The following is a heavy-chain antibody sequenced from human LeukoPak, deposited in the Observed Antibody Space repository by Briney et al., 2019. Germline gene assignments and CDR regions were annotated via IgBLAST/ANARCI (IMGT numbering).Heavy chain of an antibody. CDR2: INPDGSFT. CDR3: VRDRGWNSFDD. Sequence: GSLRLSCAASGFTLSSYWMDWVRQVPGKGLLWVSRINPDGSFTSYADRVKGRFTISRDDAKNTLYLQMNSLTVEDTAVYYCVRDRGWNSFDDWGQGTLVTVSS. CDR1: GFTLSSYW. D-gene: IGHD1-1*01. V-gene: IGHV3-74*01. J-gene: IGHJ4*02.